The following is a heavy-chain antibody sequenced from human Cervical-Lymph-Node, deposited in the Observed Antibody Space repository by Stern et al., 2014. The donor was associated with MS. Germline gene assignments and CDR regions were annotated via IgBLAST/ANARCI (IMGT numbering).Heavy chain of an antibody. CDR3: ARGGRPYYGMDV. V-gene: IGHV4-61*02. CDR1: GGSISSGSYY. J-gene: IGHJ6*02. CDR2: IYTSGST. D-gene: IGHD1-26*01. Sequence: VQLVESGPGLVKPSQTLSLTCTVSGGSISSGSYYWSWIRQPAGKGLEWIGRIYTSGSTNYNPSLKSRVTISVDTSKNQFPLKLSSVTAADTAVYYCARGGRPYYGMDVWGQGTTVTVSS.